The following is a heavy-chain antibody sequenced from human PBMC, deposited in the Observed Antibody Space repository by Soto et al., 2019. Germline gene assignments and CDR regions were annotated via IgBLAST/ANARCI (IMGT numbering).Heavy chain of an antibody. CDR1: GGSFSTYY. Sequence: QVQLQQWGAGLLKPSETLSLTCTVYGGSFSTYYWSWIRQPPGKGLEWIGEINHSGNTNYNPSLMGRVTMSFDTSKNQFSLKLSSVTAADTAVYYCTGPYPYYFDSWGLGTLVTVSS. CDR2: INHSGNT. J-gene: IGHJ4*02. V-gene: IGHV4-34*01. CDR3: TGPYPYYFDS.